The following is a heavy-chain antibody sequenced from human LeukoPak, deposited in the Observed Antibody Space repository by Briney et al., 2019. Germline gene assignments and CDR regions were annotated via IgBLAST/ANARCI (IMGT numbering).Heavy chain of an antibody. J-gene: IGHJ4*02. D-gene: IGHD6-19*01. Sequence: ASVKVSRKASGYTFTSYAMHWVRQAPGQRLEWMGWINAGNGNTKYSQKFQGRVTITRDTSASTAYMELSSLRSEDTAVYYCAREQFHPPNFDYWGQGTLVTVSS. CDR1: GYTFTSYA. V-gene: IGHV1-3*01. CDR3: AREQFHPPNFDY. CDR2: INAGNGNT.